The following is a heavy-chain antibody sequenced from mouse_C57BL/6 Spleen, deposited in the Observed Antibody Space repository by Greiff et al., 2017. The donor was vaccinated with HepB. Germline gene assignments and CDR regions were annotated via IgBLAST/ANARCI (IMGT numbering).Heavy chain of an antibody. CDR1: GYTFTSYG. CDR2: IYPRSGNT. Sequence: QVHVKQSGAELARPGASVKLSCKASGYTFTSYGISWVKQRTGQGLEWIGEIYPRSGNTYYNEKFKGKATLTADKSSSTAYMELRSLTSEDSAVYFCANYYGSSYGYFDYWGQGTTLTVSS. J-gene: IGHJ2*01. CDR3: ANYYGSSYGYFDY. D-gene: IGHD1-1*01. V-gene: IGHV1-81*01.